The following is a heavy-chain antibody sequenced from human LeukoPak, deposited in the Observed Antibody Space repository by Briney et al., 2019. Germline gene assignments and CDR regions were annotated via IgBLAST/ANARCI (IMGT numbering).Heavy chain of an antibody. V-gene: IGHV3-7*01. CDR1: GFTFSSYW. CDR3: AKEVRFGELLVGFDY. J-gene: IGHJ4*02. Sequence: PGGSLRLSCAASGFTFSSYWMSWVRQAPGKGLEWVANIKQDGSEKYYVDSVKGRFTISRDNAKNSLYLQMNSLRAEDTAVYYCAKEVRFGELLVGFDYWGQGTLVTVSS. D-gene: IGHD3-10*01. CDR2: IKQDGSEK.